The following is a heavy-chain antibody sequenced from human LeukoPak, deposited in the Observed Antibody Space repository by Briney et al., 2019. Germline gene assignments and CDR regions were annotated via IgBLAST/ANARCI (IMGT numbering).Heavy chain of an antibody. CDR1: GVSFSSYA. D-gene: IGHD5-18*01. Sequence: PSETLSLTCAVSGVSFSSYARRWVRQPPGKGLEWIGYIYYSGSTNYNASLKSRVTISVDTSKNQFSLKLSSVTAADTAVYYCARAKRYSYAPSGMDVWGQGSTVTASS. J-gene: IGHJ6*02. CDR2: IYYSGST. V-gene: IGHV4-59*01. CDR3: ARAKRYSYAPSGMDV.